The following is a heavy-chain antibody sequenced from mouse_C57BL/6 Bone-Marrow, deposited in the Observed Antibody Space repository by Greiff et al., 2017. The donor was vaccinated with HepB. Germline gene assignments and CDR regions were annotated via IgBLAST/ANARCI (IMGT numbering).Heavy chain of an antibody. D-gene: IGHD1-1*01. J-gene: IGHJ2*01. CDR1: GYTFTSYW. CDR2: IHPNSGST. V-gene: IGHV1-64*01. CDR3: ARDYVEYYFDY. Sequence: QVQLQQPGAELVKPGASVKLSCKASGYTFTSYWMHWVKQRPGQGLEWIGMIHPNSGSTNYNEKFKSKATLTVDKSSSTAYMQLSSLTSEDSAVYYCARDYVEYYFDYWGQGTPLTVSS.